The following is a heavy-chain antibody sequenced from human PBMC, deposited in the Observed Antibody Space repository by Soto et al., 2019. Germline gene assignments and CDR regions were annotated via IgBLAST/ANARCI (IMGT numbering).Heavy chain of an antibody. CDR2: IKQDGSEK. V-gene: IGHV3-7*03. CDR1: GFTFSSYW. Sequence: LRLSCAASGFTFSSYWMSWVRQAPGKGLEWVANIKQDGSEKYYVDSVKGRFTISRDNAKNSLYLQMNSLRAEDTAVYYCARDLLAYCGGDCYNPVGYWGQGTLVTVSS. CDR3: ARDLLAYCGGDCYNPVGY. D-gene: IGHD2-21*02. J-gene: IGHJ4*02.